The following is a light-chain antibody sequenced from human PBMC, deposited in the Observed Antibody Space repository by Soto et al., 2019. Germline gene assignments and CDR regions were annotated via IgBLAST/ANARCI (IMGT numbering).Light chain of an antibody. CDR3: QQYGSSPPMYT. CDR2: GAS. Sequence: EIVLTQSPGTLSLSQGERATLSSRASQVVSSSYLPGYQQKPGQAPRLLIYGASSRATGIPDRFSGSGSGTDFTLTISRLEPEDFAVYYCQQYGSSPPMYTFGQGTKLEIK. CDR1: QVVSSSY. J-gene: IGKJ2*01. V-gene: IGKV3-20*01.